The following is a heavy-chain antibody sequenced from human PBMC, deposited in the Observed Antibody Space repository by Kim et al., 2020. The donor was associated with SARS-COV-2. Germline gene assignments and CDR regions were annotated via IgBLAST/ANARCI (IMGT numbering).Heavy chain of an antibody. V-gene: IGHV4-39*01. D-gene: IGHD3-22*01. Sequence: SETLSLTCTVSGGSISSSSYYWGWIRQPPGKGLEWIGSIYYSGSTYYNPSLKSRVTISVDTSKNQFSLKLSSVTAADTAVYYCARAYITMIVVVITDAFDIWGQGTMVTVSS. J-gene: IGHJ3*02. CDR1: GGSISSSSYY. CDR2: IYYSGST. CDR3: ARAYITMIVVVITDAFDI.